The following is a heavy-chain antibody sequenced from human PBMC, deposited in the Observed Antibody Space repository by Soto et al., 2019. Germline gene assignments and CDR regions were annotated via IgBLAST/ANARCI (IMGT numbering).Heavy chain of an antibody. CDR1: GFTFGSYA. D-gene: IGHD3-22*01. CDR3: EKVIGNDCSFDY. J-gene: IGHJ4*02. V-gene: IGHV3-23*01. CDR2: ISGSDGST. Sequence: GGSLRLSCAVSGFTFGSYAMTWVRQAPGKGLEWVSAISGSDGSTYYADSVKGRFTISRDNSKNTLYLQMNSLRAEDAAVYYCEKVIGNDCSFDYCGQGTLVTVSS.